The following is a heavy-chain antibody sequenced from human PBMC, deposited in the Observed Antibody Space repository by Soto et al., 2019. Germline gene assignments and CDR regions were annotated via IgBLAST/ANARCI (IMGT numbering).Heavy chain of an antibody. D-gene: IGHD2-8*01. CDR1: GGSFSGYY. J-gene: IGHJ5*02. Sequence: SETLSLTCAVYGGSFSGYYWSWIRQPPGKGLEWIGEINHSGSTNYNPSLKSRVTISVDTSKNQFSLKLSSVTAADTAVYYCARAMYAHLDPWGQGTLVTVSS. CDR3: ARAMYAHLDP. CDR2: INHSGST. V-gene: IGHV4-34*01.